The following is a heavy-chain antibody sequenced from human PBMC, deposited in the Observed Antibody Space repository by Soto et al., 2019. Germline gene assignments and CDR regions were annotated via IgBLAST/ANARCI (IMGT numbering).Heavy chain of an antibody. CDR2: INPITGGT. V-gene: IGHV1-2*02. J-gene: IGHJ4*02. D-gene: IGHD3-22*01. Sequence: ASVKVSCKASGYTFTAYYIHWVRQAPGQGLEWMGWINPITGGTNYAPNFQGRVTMTRDTSISTAYMELSSLRSEDTAVYYCARDRTYYYDSSGYYFYWGQGTLVTVYS. CDR1: GYTFTAYY. CDR3: ARDRTYYYDSSGYYFY.